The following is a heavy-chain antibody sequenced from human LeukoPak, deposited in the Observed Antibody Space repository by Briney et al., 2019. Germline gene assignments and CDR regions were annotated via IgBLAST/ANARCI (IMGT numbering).Heavy chain of an antibody. V-gene: IGHV4-59*01. Sequence: SETLSLTCTVSGGSINSYYWTWIRQPPGKGLEWIGNIYNSGNTNYNPSLKSRVTISVDTSKNQFSLKLNSVTAADTAVYYCARSRDGYNYEGFDYWGQGTLVTVSS. D-gene: IGHD5-24*01. CDR2: IYNSGNT. CDR3: ARSRDGYNYEGFDY. J-gene: IGHJ4*02. CDR1: GGSINSYY.